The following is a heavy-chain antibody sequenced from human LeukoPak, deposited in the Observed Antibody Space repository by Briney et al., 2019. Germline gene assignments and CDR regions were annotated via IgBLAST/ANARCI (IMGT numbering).Heavy chain of an antibody. D-gene: IGHD4-11*01. CDR1: SGSFSAYY. CDR3: ARGRENYSRAGFGY. V-gene: IGHV4-34*01. CDR2: INHSGST. Sequence: SETLSLTCAVYSGSFSAYYWSWIRQPPGKGLEWIGEINHSGSTNYNPSLESRVTVLVDKSKNQLSLKLRSVTAADTAVYYCARGRENYSRAGFGYWPQGTLVTVSS. J-gene: IGHJ4*02.